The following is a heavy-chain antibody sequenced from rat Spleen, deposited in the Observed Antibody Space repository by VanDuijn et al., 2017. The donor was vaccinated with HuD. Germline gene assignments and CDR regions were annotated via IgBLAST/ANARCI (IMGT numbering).Heavy chain of an antibody. V-gene: IGHV2-41*01. CDR3: ARAGMSNYGGSVFDY. J-gene: IGHJ2*01. D-gene: IGHD1-11*01. CDR2: IWNTGGT. CDR1: GFSMTSYN. Sequence: QVQLKESGPGLVQPSQTLSLTCTVAGFSMTSYNVHWVRQPAGTGLEWVGVIWNTGGTRYNPAPKSRLIISKDTSNGQVFLKMNSLQTEDTATYYCARAGMSNYGGSVFDYWGQGVMVTVSS.